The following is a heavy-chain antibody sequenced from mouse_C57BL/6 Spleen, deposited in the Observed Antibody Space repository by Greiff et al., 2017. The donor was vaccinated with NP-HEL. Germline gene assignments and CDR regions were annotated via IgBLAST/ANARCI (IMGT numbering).Heavy chain of an antibody. CDR2: IYPGDGDT. V-gene: IGHV1-82*01. CDR1: GYAFSSSW. CDR3: ASRGDYDGSNFDY. D-gene: IGHD2-4*01. J-gene: IGHJ2*01. Sequence: QVQLKQSGPELVKPGASVKISCKASGYAFSSSWMNWVKQRPGKGLEWIGRIYPGDGDTNYNGKFKGKATLTADKSSSTAYMQLSSLTSEDSAVYFCASRGDYDGSNFDYWGQGTTLTVSS.